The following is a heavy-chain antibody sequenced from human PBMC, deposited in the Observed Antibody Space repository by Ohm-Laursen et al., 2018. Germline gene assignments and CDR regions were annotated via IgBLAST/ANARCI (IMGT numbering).Heavy chain of an antibody. CDR2: ISPSGGST. V-gene: IGHV1-46*01. J-gene: IGHJ3*02. CDR1: GYTFTSYY. Sequence: ASVKVSCNASGYTFTSYYMHWVRQAPGQGLEWMGIISPSGGSTSYTQNFQGRATMTRDTSTTTVYMELSSLRSEDTAVYYCAIRGGAGAFDIWGQGTLVTVSS. CDR3: AIRGGAGAFDI. D-gene: IGHD2-15*01.